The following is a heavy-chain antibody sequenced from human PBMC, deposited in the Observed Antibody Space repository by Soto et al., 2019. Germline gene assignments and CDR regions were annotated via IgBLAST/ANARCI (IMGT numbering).Heavy chain of an antibody. V-gene: IGHV3-9*01. J-gene: IGHJ4*02. Sequence: DVQLVESGGGLVQPGRSLRLSCAASGFTFDDYAMHWVRQAPGKGLEWVSGISWNSGSIGYADSVKGRFTISRDNAKNSLYLQMNSLSAEDTALYYCAKDDSSGPYYFDYWGQGTLVTVSS. CDR2: ISWNSGSI. D-gene: IGHD3-22*01. CDR1: GFTFDDYA. CDR3: AKDDSSGPYYFDY.